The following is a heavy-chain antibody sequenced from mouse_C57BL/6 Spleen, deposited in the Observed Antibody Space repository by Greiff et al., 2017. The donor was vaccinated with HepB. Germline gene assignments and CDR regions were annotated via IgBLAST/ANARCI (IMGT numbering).Heavy chain of an antibody. CDR2: IHPNSGST. J-gene: IGHJ3*01. Sequence: QVQLKQPGAELVKPGASVKLSCKASGYTFTSYWMHWVKQRPGQGLEWIGMIHPNSGSTNYNEKFKSKATLTVDKSSSTAYMQLSSLTSEDSAVYYCATAQATFSWFAYWGQGTLVTVSA. V-gene: IGHV1-64*01. CDR1: GYTFTSYW. CDR3: ATAQATFSWFAY. D-gene: IGHD3-2*02.